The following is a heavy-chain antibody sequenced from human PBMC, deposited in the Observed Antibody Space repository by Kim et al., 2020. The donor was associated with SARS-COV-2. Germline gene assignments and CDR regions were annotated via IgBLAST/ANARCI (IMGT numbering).Heavy chain of an antibody. CDR3: AGSIAAAGTVD. V-gene: IGHV4-34*01. J-gene: IGHJ4*02. Sequence: TNYNPSLKSRVTISVDTSKNQFSLKLSSVTAADTAVYYCAGSIAAAGTVDWGQGTLVTVSS. D-gene: IGHD6-13*01. CDR2: T.